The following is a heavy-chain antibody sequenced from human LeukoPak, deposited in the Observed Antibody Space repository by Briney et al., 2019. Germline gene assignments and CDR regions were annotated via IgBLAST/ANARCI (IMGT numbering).Heavy chain of an antibody. D-gene: IGHD3-3*01. J-gene: IGHJ4*02. V-gene: IGHV4-39*01. CDR2: IYYSGST. CDR1: GGSISSSSHY. CDR3: ASQDYDFWSGQHDY. Sequence: SETLSLTCTVSGGSISSSSHYWGWIRQPPGKGLEWIGSIYYSGSTYCNPSLKSRVTISVDTSKNQFSLKLSSVTAADTAVYYCASQDYDFWSGQHDYWGQGTLVTVSS.